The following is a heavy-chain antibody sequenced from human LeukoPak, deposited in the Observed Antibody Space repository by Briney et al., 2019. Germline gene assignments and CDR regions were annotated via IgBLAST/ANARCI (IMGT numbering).Heavy chain of an antibody. V-gene: IGHV4-59*01. J-gene: IGHJ4*02. CDR3: ARENSHSIDY. CDR1: GGSISNYY. CDR2: IYYTGST. Sequence: SETLSLTCTVSGGSISNYYWSWIRQPPGKGLEWIGYIYYTGSTNYNPSLKSRVTMSVDTSKNRFSLKLSSVTAADTAVYYCARENSHSIDYWGQGTLVTVSS.